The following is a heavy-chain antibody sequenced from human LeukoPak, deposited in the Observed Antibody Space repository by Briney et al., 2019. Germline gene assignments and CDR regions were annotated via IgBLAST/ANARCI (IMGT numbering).Heavy chain of an antibody. V-gene: IGHV1-69*04. J-gene: IGHJ4*02. CDR3: ARVDLGFLESLYYFDY. D-gene: IGHD3-3*01. CDR2: IIPILGIA. CDR1: GGTFSSYA. Sequence: ASVKVSCKASGGTFSSYAISWVRQAPGQGLEWMGRIIPILGIANYAQKFQGRVTITADKSTSTAYMELSSLRSEDTAVYYCARVDLGFLESLYYFDYWGQGTLVTVSS.